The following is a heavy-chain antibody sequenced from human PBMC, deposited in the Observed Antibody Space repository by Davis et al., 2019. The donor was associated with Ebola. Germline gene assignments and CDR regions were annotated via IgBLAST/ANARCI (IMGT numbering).Heavy chain of an antibody. CDR3: ARVSYDSSGYYLQYYFDY. V-gene: IGHV1-69*06. D-gene: IGHD3-22*01. CDR2: IIPIFGTA. J-gene: IGHJ4*02. CDR1: GYTFTSYY. Sequence: SVKVSCKASGYTFTSYYMHWVRQAPGQGLEWMGGIIPIFGTANYAQKFQGRVTITADKSTSTAYMELSSLRSEDTAVYYCARVSYDSSGYYLQYYFDYWGQGTLVTVSS.